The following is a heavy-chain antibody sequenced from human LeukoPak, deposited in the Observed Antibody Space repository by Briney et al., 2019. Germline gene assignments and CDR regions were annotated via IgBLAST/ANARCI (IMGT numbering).Heavy chain of an antibody. CDR1: GGTFSSYA. Sequence: ASVKVSCKASGGTFSSYAISWVRQAPGQGLEGMGWINPNSGGTNYAQKFQGRVTMTRDTSITTTYVHLSRLTPDDTAVYFCARDLGKTVTTSWYYYMDVWGKGTTVIISS. D-gene: IGHD4-17*01. CDR3: ARDLGKTVTTSWYYYMDV. J-gene: IGHJ6*03. CDR2: INPNSGGT. V-gene: IGHV1-2*02.